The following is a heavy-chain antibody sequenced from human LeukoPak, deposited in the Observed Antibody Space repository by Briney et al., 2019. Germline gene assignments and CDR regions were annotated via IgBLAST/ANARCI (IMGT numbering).Heavy chain of an antibody. J-gene: IGHJ4*02. D-gene: IGHD6-13*01. CDR3: ARERQQLVPPHYYFDY. Sequence: PSETLSLTCTVSGGSISSGYWSWIRQPPGKGLEWIGYIYYSGSTNYNPSLKSRVTISVDTSKNQFSLKLSSVTAEDTAVYYCARERQQLVPPHYYFDYWGQGTLVTVSS. V-gene: IGHV4-59*01. CDR1: GGSISSGY. CDR2: IYYSGST.